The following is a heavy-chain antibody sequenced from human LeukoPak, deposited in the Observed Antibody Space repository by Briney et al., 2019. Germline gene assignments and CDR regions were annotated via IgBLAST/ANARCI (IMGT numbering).Heavy chain of an antibody. V-gene: IGHV4-39*01. CDR3: ARRQGYYDFWSGPEGYYYGMDV. CDR2: SYYSGST. J-gene: IGHJ6*02. CDR1: GGSISSSSYY. Sequence: PSETLSLTCTVSGGSISSSSYYWGWIRQPPGKGLEWIGSSYYSGSTYYNPSLKSRVTISVDTSKNQFSLKLSSVTAADTAVYYCARRQGYYDFWSGPEGYYYGMDVWGQGTAVTVSS. D-gene: IGHD3-3*01.